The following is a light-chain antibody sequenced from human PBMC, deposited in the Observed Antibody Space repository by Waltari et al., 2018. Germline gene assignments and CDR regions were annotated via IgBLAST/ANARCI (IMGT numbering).Light chain of an antibody. J-gene: IGLJ3*02. Sequence: SSALTQPSSVSVSPGQTATISCSGDELATRYVRWPKQKPGQAPVLVISKDRERPSGIPERFSGSSSGTTVTLTITGAQVEDEAEYYCYSATDNNVVFGGGTRLTVL. CDR2: KDR. CDR3: YSATDNNVV. V-gene: IGLV3-27*01. CDR1: ELATRY.